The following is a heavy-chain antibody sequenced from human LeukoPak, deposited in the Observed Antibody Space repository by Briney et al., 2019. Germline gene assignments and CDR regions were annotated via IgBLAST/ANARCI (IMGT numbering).Heavy chain of an antibody. Sequence: GGSLRLSCAASGFTFDDYAMHWVRQAPGKGLEWVSGISWNSGSIGYADSVKGRFTISRDNAKNSLYLQMNSLRAEDTALYYCAKDASSWSYYFDYWGQGTLVTVSS. CDR2: ISWNSGSI. CDR1: GFTFDDYA. CDR3: AKDASSWSYYFDY. V-gene: IGHV3-9*01. J-gene: IGHJ4*02. D-gene: IGHD6-13*01.